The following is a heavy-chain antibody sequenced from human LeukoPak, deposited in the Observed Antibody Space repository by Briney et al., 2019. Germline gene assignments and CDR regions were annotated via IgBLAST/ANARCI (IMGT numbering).Heavy chain of an antibody. V-gene: IGHV1-18*04. D-gene: IGHD3-10*01. CDR2: ISAYNGNT. CDR3: ARVVRFGELQERFDP. CDR1: GYTFTSYY. Sequence: ASVKVSCTASGYTFTSYYMHWVRQAPGQGLEWMGWISAYNGNTNYAQKLQGRVTMTTDTSTSTAYMELSSLRSEDTAVYCCARVVRFGELQERFDPWGQGTLVTVSS. J-gene: IGHJ5*02.